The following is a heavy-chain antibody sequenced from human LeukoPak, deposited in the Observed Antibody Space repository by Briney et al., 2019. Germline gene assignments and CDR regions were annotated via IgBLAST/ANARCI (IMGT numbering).Heavy chain of an antibody. V-gene: IGHV3-48*01. Sequence: GGSLRLSCAASGFTFSSYGFVWVRQAPGKGLEWISHISSSSSTITYADSVRGRFSISRDNAGNSLYIEMNSLRAEDTAVYYCARETTGLDYWGQGTLVTVSS. J-gene: IGHJ4*02. CDR2: ISSSSSTI. CDR1: GFTFSSYG. CDR3: ARETTGLDY. D-gene: IGHD4-17*01.